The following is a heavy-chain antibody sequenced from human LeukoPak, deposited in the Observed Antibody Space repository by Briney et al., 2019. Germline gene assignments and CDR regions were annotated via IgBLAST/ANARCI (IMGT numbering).Heavy chain of an antibody. Sequence: SETLSLTCTVSGGSISSYYWSWIRQPPGKGLEWIGYIYYSGSTNYNPSLKSRVTISVDTSKNQFSLKLSSVTAADTAVYYCARAPLDYDFWSGPGSYYFDYWGQGTLVIVSS. V-gene: IGHV4-59*12. CDR2: IYYSGST. J-gene: IGHJ4*02. CDR1: GGSISSYY. D-gene: IGHD3-3*01. CDR3: ARAPLDYDFWSGPGSYYFDY.